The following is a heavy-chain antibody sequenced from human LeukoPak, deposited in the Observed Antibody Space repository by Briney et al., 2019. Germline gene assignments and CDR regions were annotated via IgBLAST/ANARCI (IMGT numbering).Heavy chain of an antibody. CDR2: INPNSGAT. Sequence: GASVKVSCKASGYTFTGYYMHWVRQAPGQGLEWMGWINPNSGATNYAQKFQGRVTMTRDTSISAAHMELSRLRSDDTAVYYCARDRIDYYDSSGYLELFDYWGQGTLVTVSS. D-gene: IGHD3-22*01. J-gene: IGHJ4*02. V-gene: IGHV1-2*02. CDR1: GYTFTGYY. CDR3: ARDRIDYYDSSGYLELFDY.